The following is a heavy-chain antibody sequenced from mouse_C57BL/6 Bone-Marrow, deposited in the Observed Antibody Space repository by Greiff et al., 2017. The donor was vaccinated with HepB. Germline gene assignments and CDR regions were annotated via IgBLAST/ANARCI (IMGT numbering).Heavy chain of an antibody. D-gene: IGHD1-1*01. Sequence: QVQLQQSGTELVKPGASVKLSCKASGYTFTSYWMHWVKQRPGQGLEWIGNINPSNGGTNYNEKFKSKATLTVDKSSSTAYMQLSSLTSEDSAVYYCARSAGSRGYAMDYWGQGTSVTVSS. CDR3: ARSAGSRGYAMDY. CDR2: INPSNGGT. V-gene: IGHV1-53*01. J-gene: IGHJ4*01. CDR1: GYTFTSYW.